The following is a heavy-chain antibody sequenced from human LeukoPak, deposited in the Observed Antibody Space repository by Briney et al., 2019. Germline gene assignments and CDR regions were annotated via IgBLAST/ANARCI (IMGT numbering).Heavy chain of an antibody. D-gene: IGHD5-24*01. CDR2: IFSNGDT. Sequence: PGGSLRLSCTASEFTVSRNYMLWVRQAPGKGLEWASLIFSNGDTHYADSVKGRFTISRDTSKNTVSLQMNSLRVEDTAMYYCTRDQMNYWDQGTLVTVSS. V-gene: IGHV3-53*01. CDR3: TRDQMNY. CDR1: EFTVSRNY. J-gene: IGHJ4*02.